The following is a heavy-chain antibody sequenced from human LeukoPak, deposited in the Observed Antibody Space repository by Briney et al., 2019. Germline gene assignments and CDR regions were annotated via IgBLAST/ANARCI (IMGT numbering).Heavy chain of an antibody. Sequence: PSGTLSLTCAVSGGSISSSNWWSWVRQPPGKGLEWIGEIYHSGSTYYNPSLRSRVTISVDMSKNQFSLKLSSVTAADTAVYYCARGVQLWLMSKRYFDYWGQGTLVTVSS. CDR3: ARGVQLWLMSKRYFDY. J-gene: IGHJ4*02. D-gene: IGHD5-18*01. CDR1: GGSISSSNW. V-gene: IGHV4-4*02. CDR2: IYHSGST.